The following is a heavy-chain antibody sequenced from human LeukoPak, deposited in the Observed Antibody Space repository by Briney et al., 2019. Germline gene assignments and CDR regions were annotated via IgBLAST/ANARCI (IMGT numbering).Heavy chain of an antibody. CDR1: GFTFSSYA. CDR3: AKDFVAVAGLDAFDI. J-gene: IGHJ3*02. V-gene: IGHV3-48*04. CDR2: ISSSSSTI. D-gene: IGHD6-19*01. Sequence: GGSLRLSCAASGFTFSSYAMSWVRQAPGKGLEWVSYISSSSSTIYYADSVKGRFTISRDNAKNSLYLQMNSLRAEDTALYYCAKDFVAVAGLDAFDIWGQGTMVTVSS.